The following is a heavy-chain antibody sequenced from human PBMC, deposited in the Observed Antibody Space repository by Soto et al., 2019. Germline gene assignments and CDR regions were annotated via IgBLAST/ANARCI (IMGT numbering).Heavy chain of an antibody. Sequence: EVQLLESGGGLVQPGGSLRLSCAASGFAFTTYAMSWVRQAPGTGLEWVSAISGGGYTFYADSVKGRFTISRDSSTSTLYMQLNSLRAEDTAVYYCAKDRGGSLGYGMDVWGHGTTVTVSS. CDR3: AKDRGGSLGYGMDV. CDR1: GFAFTTYA. D-gene: IGHD1-26*01. J-gene: IGHJ6*02. CDR2: ISGGGYT. V-gene: IGHV3-23*01.